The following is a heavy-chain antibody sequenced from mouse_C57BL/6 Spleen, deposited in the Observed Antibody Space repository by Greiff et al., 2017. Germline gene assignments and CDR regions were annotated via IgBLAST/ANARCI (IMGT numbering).Heavy chain of an antibody. CDR3: ATQTTVVAPYYYAMDY. CDR2: IYPGDGDT. V-gene: IGHV1-82*01. D-gene: IGHD1-1*01. Sequence: LVESGPELVKPGASVKISCKASGYAFSSSWMNWVKQRPGKGLEWIGRIYPGDGDTNYNGKFKGKDTLTADKSSSTAYMQLSSLTSEDSAVYFCATQTTVVAPYYYAMDYWGQGTSVTVSS. CDR1: GYAFSSSW. J-gene: IGHJ4*01.